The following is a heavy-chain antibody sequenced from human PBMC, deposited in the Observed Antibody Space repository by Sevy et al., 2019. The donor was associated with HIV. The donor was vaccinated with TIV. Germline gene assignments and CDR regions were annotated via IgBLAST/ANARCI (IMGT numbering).Heavy chain of an antibody. D-gene: IGHD6-19*01. J-gene: IGHJ4*02. CDR1: GYTLTELS. V-gene: IGHV1-24*01. CDR3: ATELADTAVAGRAYYFHY. Sequence: ASVKVSCKVSGYTLTELSMHWVRQAPGKGLEWMGGFDPEDGETIYAQKFQGRVTMTEDTSTDTAYMELSSLRSEDTAVYYCATELADTAVAGRAYYFHYWGQGTLVTVSS. CDR2: FDPEDGET.